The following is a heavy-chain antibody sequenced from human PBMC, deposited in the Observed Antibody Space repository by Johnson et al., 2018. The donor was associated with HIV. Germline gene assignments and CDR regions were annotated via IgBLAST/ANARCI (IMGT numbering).Heavy chain of an antibody. CDR1: GFTFDDYG. J-gene: IGHJ3*02. D-gene: IGHD6-19*01. V-gene: IGHV3-20*04. CDR2: INWNGDSP. CDR3: AGGGGRGWSAFDI. Sequence: VQLVESGGGVVRPGGSLRLSCAASGFTFDDYGMSWVRQAPGQGLEWISGINWNGDSPGYADSVKGRFTISRDNAKNSLYLQMNSLRAGDTALYYCAGGGGRGWSAFDIWGQGTIVTVSS.